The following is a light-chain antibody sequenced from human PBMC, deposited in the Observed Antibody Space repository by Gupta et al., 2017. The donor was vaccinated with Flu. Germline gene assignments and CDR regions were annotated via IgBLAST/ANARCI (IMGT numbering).Light chain of an antibody. CDR2: RNN. V-gene: IGLV1-47*01. Sequence: QSVLTPPPSASGTPGQRVTISCSGSSSNIGSNYVYWYQHLPGTAPKVLIYRNNKRPSGVPDRFSGSKSGTSASLVISELRSDDEADYYCAAWDDSLSGFYVFGTGTKVTVL. J-gene: IGLJ1*01. CDR1: SSNIGSNY. CDR3: AAWDDSLSGFYV.